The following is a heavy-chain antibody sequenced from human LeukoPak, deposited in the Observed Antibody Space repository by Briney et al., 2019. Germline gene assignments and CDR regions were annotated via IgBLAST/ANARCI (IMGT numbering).Heavy chain of an antibody. CDR2: IGSSSSPI. CDR3: ASDGYSIGWYTLRTVYYFDS. J-gene: IGHJ4*02. D-gene: IGHD6-19*01. Sequence: PGRSLRLSCAASGFTFSSYGMNWVRQAPGKGLEWLSYIGSSSSPIYYADSVKGRFTISRDNAKNSLYLQMNSLRDEDTAVYYCASDGYSIGWYTLRTVYYFDSWGQGTLVTVSS. CDR1: GFTFSSYG. V-gene: IGHV3-48*02.